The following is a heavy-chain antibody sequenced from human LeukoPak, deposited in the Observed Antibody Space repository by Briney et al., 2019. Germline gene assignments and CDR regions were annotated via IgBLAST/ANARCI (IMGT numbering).Heavy chain of an antibody. CDR2: INPNSGGT. CDR1: GYTFTGYY. J-gene: IGHJ3*02. CDR3: ARKWELDAFDI. D-gene: IGHD1-26*01. Sequence: ASVKVSCKASGYTFTGYYMHWVRQAPGQGLEWMGWINPNSGGTNYAQKFQGRVTMTRDTSISTAYMELSSLRSEDTAVYYCARKWELDAFDIWGQGTMVTVSS. V-gene: IGHV1-2*02.